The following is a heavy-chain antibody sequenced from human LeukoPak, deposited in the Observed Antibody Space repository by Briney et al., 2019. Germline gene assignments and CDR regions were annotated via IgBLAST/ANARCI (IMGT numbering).Heavy chain of an antibody. CDR3: ARHYGGDYVPTFDY. CDR1: GGSISSSNYY. Sequence: SETLSLTCTVSGGSISSSNYYWGWIRQPPGKGLEWIGSIYYSGSTYYNPSLKSRVTISVVTSKNQFSLKLSSVAAADTAVYYCARHYGGDYVPTFDYWGQGTLVTVSS. V-gene: IGHV4-39*01. J-gene: IGHJ4*02. CDR2: IYYSGST. D-gene: IGHD4-17*01.